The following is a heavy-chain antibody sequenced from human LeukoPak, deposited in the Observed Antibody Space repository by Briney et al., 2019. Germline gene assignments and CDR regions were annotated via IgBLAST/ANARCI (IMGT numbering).Heavy chain of an antibody. CDR3: ARGRQVAGY. CDR2: ISSSGTNM. J-gene: IGHJ4*02. Sequence: GGSLRLSCAASGFTFSRNSMNWVRQAPGKGLEWVSYISSSGTNMYYADSVKGRSIISRDNSKDSLYLQMNSLRAEDTAVYYCARGRQVAGYWGQGTLVTVSS. D-gene: IGHD6-19*01. V-gene: IGHV3-48*01. CDR1: GFTFSRNS.